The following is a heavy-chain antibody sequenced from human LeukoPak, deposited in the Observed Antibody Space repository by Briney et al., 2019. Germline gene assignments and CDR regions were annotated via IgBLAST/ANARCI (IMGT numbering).Heavy chain of an antibody. D-gene: IGHD3-22*01. V-gene: IGHV4-34*01. CDR2: INHSGGT. CDR3: ARGSLVMADY. CDR1: GGSFSGYY. J-gene: IGHJ4*02. Sequence: SETLSLTCAVYGGSFSGYYWSWIRQPPGKGLEWIGEINHSGGTNYNPSLKSRVTISVDTSKNQFSPKLSSVTAADTAVYYCARGSLVMADYWGQGTLVTVSS.